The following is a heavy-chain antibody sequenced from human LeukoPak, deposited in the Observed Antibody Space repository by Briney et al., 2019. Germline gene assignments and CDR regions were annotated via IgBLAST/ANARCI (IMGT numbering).Heavy chain of an antibody. CDR3: ARVGAAAGSLDY. CDR1: GGSVSSGSYY. J-gene: IGHJ4*02. V-gene: IGHV4-61*01. D-gene: IGHD6-13*01. Sequence: PSETLSLTCTVSGGSVSSGSYYWSWIRQPPGKGLEWIGYIYYSGSTNYNPSLKSRDTISVDTSKNQFSLKLSSVTAADTAVYYCARVGAAAGSLDYWGQGTLVTVSS. CDR2: IYYSGST.